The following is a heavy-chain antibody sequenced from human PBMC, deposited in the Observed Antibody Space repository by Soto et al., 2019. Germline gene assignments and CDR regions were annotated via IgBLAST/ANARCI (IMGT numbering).Heavy chain of an antibody. CDR2: ISNDGSRT. Sequence: GGSLRLSCVTSGFSFSDYGMGWVRQAPGKGLEWVSGISNDGSRTYYADAVKGRFSISRDNSKNTVYLQMNGLRHDDTAVLYCAIRQQEVRYFGPWGQGTLVTVSS. CDR1: GFSFSDYG. V-gene: IGHV3-23*01. CDR3: AIRQQEVRYFGP. D-gene: IGHD1-1*01. J-gene: IGHJ5*02.